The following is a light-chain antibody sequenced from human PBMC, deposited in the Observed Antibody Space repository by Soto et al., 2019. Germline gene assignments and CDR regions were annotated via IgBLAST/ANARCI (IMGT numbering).Light chain of an antibody. Sequence: DIVMTQSPDSLAVSLGERATINCKSSQNVLSSSFNNKCLAWYQHKAGQPPKLLIYWASTRESGVPDRFSGSGSGTDFTLTISSLQAEDAAVYYCQQYCAPPYTFGQGTNLEIK. J-gene: IGKJ2*01. CDR2: WAS. V-gene: IGKV4-1*01. CDR3: QQYCAPPYT. CDR1: QNVLSSSFNNKC.